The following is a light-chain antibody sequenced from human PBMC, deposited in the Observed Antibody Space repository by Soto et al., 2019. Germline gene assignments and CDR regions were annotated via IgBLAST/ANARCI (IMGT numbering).Light chain of an antibody. V-gene: IGKV3-11*01. CDR1: QSVSSY. CDR2: DAS. Sequence: EIVLTQSPATLSLSPGERATLSCRASQSVSSYLAWYQQKPGQAPRLLIYDASNRATGIPARFSGSGSGTGFRLTITGREAEDVAGNNCRQWSNGPPRVGFGQGTKREIK. J-gene: IGKJ2*03. CDR3: RQWSNGPPRVG.